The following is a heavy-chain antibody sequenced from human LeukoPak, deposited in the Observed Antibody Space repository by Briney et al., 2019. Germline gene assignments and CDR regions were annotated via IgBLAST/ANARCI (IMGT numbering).Heavy chain of an antibody. CDR2: IYPGDSDT. CDR3: ATRPLRSSGYYFDY. J-gene: IGHJ4*02. D-gene: IGHD3-22*01. V-gene: IGHV5-51*01. Sequence: GESLKISWKGSGYTFTNYWIGWVRQMPGKGLEYRGIIYPGDSDTRDSPFFQGQVTISVDKSISTAYLQWSSLKASDTAMYYCATRPLRSSGYYFDYWGQGTLVTVSS. CDR1: GYTFTNYW.